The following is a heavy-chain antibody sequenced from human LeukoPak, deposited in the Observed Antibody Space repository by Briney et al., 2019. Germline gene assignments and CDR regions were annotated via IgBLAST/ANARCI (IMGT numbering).Heavy chain of an antibody. V-gene: IGHV3-23*01. Sequence: GGSLRLSCAASGFTFSSYAMSWVRQAPGKGLEWVSAISGSGGSTYYADSVKGRFTISRDNSKNTLYLQMNSLRAEDTAVYYCAKKRYSDAVVVAAPYFDYWGQGTLVTVSS. CDR2: ISGSGGST. CDR1: GFTFSSYA. CDR3: AKKRYSDAVVVAAPYFDY. J-gene: IGHJ4*02. D-gene: IGHD2-15*01.